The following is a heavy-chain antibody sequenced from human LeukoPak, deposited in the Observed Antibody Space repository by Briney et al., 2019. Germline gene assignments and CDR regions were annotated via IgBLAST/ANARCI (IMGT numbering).Heavy chain of an antibody. V-gene: IGHV4-34*01. CDR1: GGSFSGYY. D-gene: IGHD4-17*01. CDR3: ARVGAYGDYFGIDY. J-gene: IGHJ4*02. CDR2: IYHSGST. Sequence: PSETLSLTCAVYGGSFSGYYWSWVRQPPGKGLEWIGEIYHSGSTNYNPSLKSRVTISVDKSKNQFSLKLSSVTAADTAVYYCARVGAYGDYFGIDYWGQGTLVTVSS.